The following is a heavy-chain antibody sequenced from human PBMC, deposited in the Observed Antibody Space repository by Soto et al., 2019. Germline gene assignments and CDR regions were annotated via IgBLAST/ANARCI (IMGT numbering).Heavy chain of an antibody. CDR2: ISSSSSTI. CDR1: GFTFSSYS. D-gene: IGHD3-10*01. J-gene: IGHJ3*02. V-gene: IGHV3-48*01. CDR3: ARDRPLWFGELWSAFDI. Sequence: GSLRLSCAASGFTFSSYSMNWVRQAPGKGLEWVSYISSSSSTIYYADSVKGRFTISRDNAKNSLYLQMNSLRAEDTAVYYCARDRPLWFGELWSAFDIWGQGTMVTVSS.